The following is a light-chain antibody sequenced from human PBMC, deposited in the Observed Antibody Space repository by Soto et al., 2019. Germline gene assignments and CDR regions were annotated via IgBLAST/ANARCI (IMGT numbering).Light chain of an antibody. CDR2: KVS. CDR3: MQGTHWPIT. V-gene: IGKV2-30*02. Sequence: DVWMTQSPLSLPVTPGEPASISCRSNQSLVHSDGIAYFSWFQQRPGRSPRRLIYKVSNRDSGVPARFSGSGSGTDFTLKISRVEAEDVGVYYCMQGTHWPITFGQGTRLEI. CDR1: QSLVHSDGIAY. J-gene: IGKJ5*01.